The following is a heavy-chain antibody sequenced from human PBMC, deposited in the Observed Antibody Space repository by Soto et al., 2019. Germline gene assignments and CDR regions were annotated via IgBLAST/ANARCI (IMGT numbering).Heavy chain of an antibody. Sequence: SETLSLTCTVSGGSISSSSYYWGWIRQPPGKGLEWIGSIYYSGSTYYNPSLKSRVTISVDTSKNQFSLKLSSVTAADTAVYYCARQYFVGWEPYYFDYWGQGTLVTVSS. J-gene: IGHJ4*02. D-gene: IGHD1-26*01. CDR3: ARQYFVGWEPYYFDY. CDR2: IYYSGST. V-gene: IGHV4-39*01. CDR1: GGSISSSSYY.